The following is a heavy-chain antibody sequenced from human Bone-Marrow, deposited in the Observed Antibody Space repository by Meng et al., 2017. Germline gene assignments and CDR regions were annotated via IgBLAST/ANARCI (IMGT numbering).Heavy chain of an antibody. CDR3: AREASPEYYFDY. CDR2: IYYSGST. D-gene: IGHD1-14*01. Sequence: QVQLQESGPGLVKPSQTLSLTCTVSGGSISSGGYYWSWIRQHPGKGLERIGYIYYSGSTYYNPSLKSLVTISVDTSKNQFSLKLSSVTAADTAVYYCAREASPEYYFDYWGQGTLVTVSS. V-gene: IGHV4-31*01. CDR1: GGSISSGGYY. J-gene: IGHJ4*02.